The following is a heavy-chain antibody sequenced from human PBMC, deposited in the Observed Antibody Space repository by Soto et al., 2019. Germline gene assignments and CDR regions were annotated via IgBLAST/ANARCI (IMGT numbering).Heavy chain of an antibody. Sequence: PGGSLRLSCAASGFTFSNAWMNWVRQAPGKGLEWVGRIKGKSDGGTTDYAAPVQGRFIVSRDDSKNTLYLQMQSLRTEDTAVYYCATDPFSGSYYGFYIWGQGTMVTVSS. V-gene: IGHV3-15*01. CDR3: ATDPFSGSYYGFYI. J-gene: IGHJ3*02. CDR1: GFTFSNAW. CDR2: IKGKSDGGTT. D-gene: IGHD1-26*01.